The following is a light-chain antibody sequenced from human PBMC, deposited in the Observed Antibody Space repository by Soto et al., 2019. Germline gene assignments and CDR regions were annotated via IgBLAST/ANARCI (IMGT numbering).Light chain of an antibody. J-gene: IGKJ1*01. CDR1: HSVSSNY. V-gene: IGKV3-20*01. Sequence: EIVLTQSPGTLSLSQGERATLSCRSSHSVSSNYLAWYQQKPGQAPRLLIYDVSSRATGIPDRFSGSGSGTDFTLTISRLEPVDFAVYYCQQYGISPTFGQGTKVEIK. CDR3: QQYGISPT. CDR2: DVS.